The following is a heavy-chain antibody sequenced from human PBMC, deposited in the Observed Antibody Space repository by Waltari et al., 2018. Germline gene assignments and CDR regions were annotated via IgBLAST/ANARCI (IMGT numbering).Heavy chain of an antibody. V-gene: IGHV3-23*01. J-gene: IGHJ3*02. CDR1: GFTFSSYA. D-gene: IGHD3-16*01. CDR2: ISGRGGRT. Sequence: EVQLLASGGGLVQPGGSLRLSCAASGFTFSSYAMSWVRQAPGKGLEWFSAISGRGGRTYYADSGKGRFTISRDNSKNTLYLQMNSLGAEDTAVYYCARDGLWVADAFDIWGQGTMVTVSS. CDR3: ARDGLWVADAFDI.